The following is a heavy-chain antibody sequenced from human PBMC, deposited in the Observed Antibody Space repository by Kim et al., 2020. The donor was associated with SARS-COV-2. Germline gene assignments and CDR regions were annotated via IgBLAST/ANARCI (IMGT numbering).Heavy chain of an antibody. J-gene: IGHJ4*02. Sequence: GNTKYSQKFQGRVTITRDTSASTAYMELSSLRSEDTAVYYCATSYSSGWYWGQGTLVTVSS. D-gene: IGHD6-19*01. CDR2: GNT. CDR3: ATSYSSGWY. V-gene: IGHV1-3*01.